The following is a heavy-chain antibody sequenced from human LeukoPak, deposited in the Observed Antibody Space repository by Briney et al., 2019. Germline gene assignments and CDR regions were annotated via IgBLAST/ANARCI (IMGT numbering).Heavy chain of an antibody. J-gene: IGHJ4*02. CDR1: GFTFTNYW. CDR2: IKRDGSEK. V-gene: IGHV3-7*01. D-gene: IGHD3-10*01. CDR3: ARHPFGDFDY. Sequence: GGSLRLSCAASGFTFTNYWMSWVRQAPGKGLEWVANIKRDGSEKYYGDSVTGRFTISRDNAKNSLYLQMNSLRAEDTAVYYCARHPFGDFDYWGQGTLVTVSS.